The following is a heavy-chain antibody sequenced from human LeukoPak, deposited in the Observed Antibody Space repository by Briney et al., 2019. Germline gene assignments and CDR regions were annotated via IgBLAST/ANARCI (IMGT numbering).Heavy chain of an antibody. Sequence: SETLSLTCTVSGGSISSTYYWAWIRQPPGKGLQWIGSLYYSGSTYYNPSLKSQVTISVDTSKNQFSLKLTSVTAADTAVYHCARQTAMGDFDYWGQGTLVTVSS. CDR1: GGSISSTYY. D-gene: IGHD5-18*01. V-gene: IGHV4-39*01. J-gene: IGHJ4*02. CDR3: ARQTAMGDFDY. CDR2: LYYSGST.